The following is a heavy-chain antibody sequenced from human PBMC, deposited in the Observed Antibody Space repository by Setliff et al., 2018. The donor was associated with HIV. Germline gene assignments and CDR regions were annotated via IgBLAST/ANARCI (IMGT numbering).Heavy chain of an antibody. CDR2: IYYTGDT. CDR1: GGSITNGDHY. V-gene: IGHV4-30-4*08. D-gene: IGHD2-2*01. Sequence: LSLTCSVSGGSITNGDHYWAWIRQSPGKGLEWIGYIYYTGDTYYSSSFESRVVISPDTSNNQFSLRVRSVTAADTALYFCARMSISASVYFDYWGQGTLVTVSS. J-gene: IGHJ4*02. CDR3: ARMSISASVYFDY.